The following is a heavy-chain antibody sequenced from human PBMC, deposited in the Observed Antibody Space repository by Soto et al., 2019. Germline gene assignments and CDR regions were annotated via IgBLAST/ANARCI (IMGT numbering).Heavy chain of an antibody. V-gene: IGHV1-46*01. CDR1: GYIFTSYY. CDR2: INPFDGSR. Sequence: ASVKVSCKASGYIFTSYYLHWVRQAPGQGLEWMGWINPFDGSRMFAQSFQGRVTISWDMSTNTAYMELSSLRSEDTAVYYCAAESYYESNGTKGRIDWGQGTLVTVSS. J-gene: IGHJ4*02. D-gene: IGHD3-22*01. CDR3: AAESYYESNGTKGRID.